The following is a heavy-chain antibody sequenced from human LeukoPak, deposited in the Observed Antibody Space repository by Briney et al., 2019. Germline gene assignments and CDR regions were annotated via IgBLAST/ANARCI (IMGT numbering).Heavy chain of an antibody. D-gene: IGHD2-15*01. CDR2: ISSSSSYI. J-gene: IGHJ4*02. CDR3: ARAGVVVAATGFGY. Sequence: GGSLRLSRAASGFTFSSYSMNWVRQAPGKGLEWVSSISSSSSYIYYADSVKGRFTISRDNAKNSLYLQMNSLRAEDTAVYYCARAGVVVAATGFGYWGQGTLVTVSS. V-gene: IGHV3-21*01. CDR1: GFTFSSYS.